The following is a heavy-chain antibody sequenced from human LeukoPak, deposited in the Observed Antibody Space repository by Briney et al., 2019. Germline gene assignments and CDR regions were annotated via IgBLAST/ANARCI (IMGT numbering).Heavy chain of an antibody. J-gene: IGHJ4*02. CDR2: ISGYIGST. CDR1: GYTFTSYG. V-gene: IGHV1-18*01. D-gene: IGHD3-10*01. CDR3: ARDRGEGNYPSRGKEFDY. Sequence: ASVKVSCKASGYTFTSYGISWVRQAPGQGLQWMGWISGYIGSTNYARKFQGRVSMTTDTSTSTVYMELRSLRSDDTAVYYCARDRGEGNYPSRGKEFDYWGQGTLVTVSS.